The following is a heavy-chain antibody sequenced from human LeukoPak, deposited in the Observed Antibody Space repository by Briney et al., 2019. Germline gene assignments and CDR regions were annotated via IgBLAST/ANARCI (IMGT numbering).Heavy chain of an antibody. V-gene: IGHV3-30*18. D-gene: IGHD3-10*01. CDR2: ISFDGSEK. J-gene: IGHJ4*02. CDR3: AKDVKMFRGPMIMRHFDY. Sequence: GALRLSCAASGSTFTTYGMHRVRQAPGKGLEWVALISFDGSEKYYAESVKGRFTISRDNSKNTLYLQMNSVRVEDTAVYFCAKDVKMFRGPMIMRHFDYWGQGTLVTVSS. CDR1: GSTFTTYG.